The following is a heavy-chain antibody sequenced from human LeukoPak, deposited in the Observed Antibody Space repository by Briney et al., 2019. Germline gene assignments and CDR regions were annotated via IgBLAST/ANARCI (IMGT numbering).Heavy chain of an antibody. V-gene: IGHV1-18*01. CDR1: GYTFTSYG. CDR2: ISADNGDT. J-gene: IGHJ5*02. Sequence: ASLKVSCKASGYTFTSYGISWVRQAPGQGLEWMGWISADNGDTNYAQKFQGRVTMTTDTSTTTAYMELRSLRSDDTAVYYCARDRRGSGYDPGVWFDPWGQGTLVTVSS. CDR3: ARDRRGSGYDPGVWFDP. D-gene: IGHD5-12*01.